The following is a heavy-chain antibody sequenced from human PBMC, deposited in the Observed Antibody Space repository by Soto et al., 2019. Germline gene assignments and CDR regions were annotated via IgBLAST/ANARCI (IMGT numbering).Heavy chain of an antibody. Sequence: ASVKVSCKASGYTFTSYYMHWVRQAPGQGLEWMGIINPSGGSTSYAQKFQGRVTMTRDTSTSTVYMELSSLRSEDTAVYYCARDWHDSSGYYPPGPPDYYYYYGMDVWRQGTTVTVSS. J-gene: IGHJ6*02. D-gene: IGHD3-22*01. CDR3: ARDWHDSSGYYPPGPPDYYYYYGMDV. CDR1: GYTFTSYY. V-gene: IGHV1-46*01. CDR2: INPSGGST.